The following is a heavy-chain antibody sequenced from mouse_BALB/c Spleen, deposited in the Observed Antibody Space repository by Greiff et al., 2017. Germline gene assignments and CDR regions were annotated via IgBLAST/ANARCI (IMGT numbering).Heavy chain of an antibody. J-gene: IGHJ2*01. CDR1: GYTFTSYY. D-gene: IGHD2-14*01. CDR2: INPSNGGT. Sequence: QVQLKESGAELVKPGASVKLSCKASGYTFTSYYMYWVKQRPGQGLEWIGEINPSNGGTNFNEKFKSKATLTVDKSSSTAYMQLSSLTSEDSAVYYCTRSHRFDYWGQGTTLTVSS. V-gene: IGHV1S81*02. CDR3: TRSHRFDY.